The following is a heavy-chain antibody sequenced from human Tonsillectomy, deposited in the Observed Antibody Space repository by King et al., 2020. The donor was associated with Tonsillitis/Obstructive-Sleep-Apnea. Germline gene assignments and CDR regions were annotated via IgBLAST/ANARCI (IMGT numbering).Heavy chain of an antibody. Sequence: VQLVESGGGVVQPGRSLRLSCAASGFTFSSYAMHWVRQAPGKGLEWVAVISYDGSNKYYADSVKGRFTISRDNSKNTLYLQMNNLRADDTAVYYCARGSYDFWSGGYDWGQGTLVTVSS. CDR2: ISYDGSNK. V-gene: IGHV3-30*04. CDR1: GFTFSSYA. J-gene: IGHJ4*02. CDR3: ARGSYDFWSGGYD. D-gene: IGHD3-3*01.